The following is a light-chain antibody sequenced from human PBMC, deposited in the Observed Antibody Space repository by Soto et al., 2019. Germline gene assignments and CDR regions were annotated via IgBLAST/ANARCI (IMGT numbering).Light chain of an antibody. J-gene: IGKJ1*01. CDR2: AAS. Sequence: DIQMTQSPSSLSTSVGDRVTITCRASQGISNYLAWYQQKPGKVPKLLIYAASTLQSGVPSRFTGSGSGTDFTLTISSLQHEDVATYYCQKYNSAPWTFGQGTKVDIK. CDR1: QGISNY. CDR3: QKYNSAPWT. V-gene: IGKV1-27*01.